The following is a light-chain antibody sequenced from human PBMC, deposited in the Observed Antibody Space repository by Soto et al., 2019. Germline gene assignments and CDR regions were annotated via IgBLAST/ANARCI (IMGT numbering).Light chain of an antibody. V-gene: IGKV3-15*01. Sequence: EIVLTQSPATLSLSPGERATLSCRASQSVSSFLAWYQQKPGQAPRLLIYDASTRATGIPARFSGSGSGTEFTLTISSLQSEDFAVYYCQQYGSSPWTFGQGTKVDI. CDR3: QQYGSSPWT. CDR2: DAS. J-gene: IGKJ1*01. CDR1: QSVSSF.